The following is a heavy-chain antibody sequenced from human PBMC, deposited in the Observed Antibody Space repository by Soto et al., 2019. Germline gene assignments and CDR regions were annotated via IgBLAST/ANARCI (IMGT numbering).Heavy chain of an antibody. CDR3: AKTPPPYYYDSAMQLR. V-gene: IGHV3-23*01. CDR2: ISGSGGST. D-gene: IGHD3-22*01. CDR1: GVTFYSYA. Sequence: GGSLGLSCAASGVTFYSYAMGWVRPAPGKGLEWVSAISGSGGSTYYADSVKGRFTISRDKSKNTLYLQMNSLRAEDTAVYYCAKTPPPYYYDSAMQLRWGQGTLVTVSS. J-gene: IGHJ4*02.